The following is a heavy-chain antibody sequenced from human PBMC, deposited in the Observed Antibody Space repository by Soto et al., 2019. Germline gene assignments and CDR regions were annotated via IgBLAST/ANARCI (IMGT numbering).Heavy chain of an antibody. CDR3: ARLGSTATRHYYYYYMDV. Sequence: SETLSLTCTVSGGSISSYYWSWIRQPPGKGLEWIGYIYYSGSTNYNPSLKSRVTISVDTSKNQFSLKLSSVTAADTAVYYCARLGSTATRHYYYYYMDVWGKGTTVTVSS. D-gene: IGHD2-15*01. CDR2: IYYSGST. CDR1: GGSISSYY. V-gene: IGHV4-59*08. J-gene: IGHJ6*03.